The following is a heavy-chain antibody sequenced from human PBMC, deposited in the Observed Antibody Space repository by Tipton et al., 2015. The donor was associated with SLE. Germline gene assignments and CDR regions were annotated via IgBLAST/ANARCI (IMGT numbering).Heavy chain of an antibody. Sequence: LRLSCSVSGGSISSGTHYWAWIRQPPGKGLECIGAFFYRGSTYYHPSLKSRVTVSVDTSKNHFSLQLTSVTAADTAVYFCARVNDDFWSGYRFQHWGQGTLVTVSS. CDR3: ARVNDDFWSGYRFQH. J-gene: IGHJ1*01. D-gene: IGHD3-3*01. CDR1: GGSISSGTHY. V-gene: IGHV4-39*07. CDR2: FFYRGST.